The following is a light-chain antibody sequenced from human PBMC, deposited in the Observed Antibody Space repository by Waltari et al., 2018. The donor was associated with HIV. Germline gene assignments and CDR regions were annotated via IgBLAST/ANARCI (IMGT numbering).Light chain of an antibody. CDR3: AAWDDSLSGLVV. CDR1: SSNIGSNY. Sequence: QSVLTQPPSASGTPGQRVTISCSGSSSNIGSNYVYWYQQLPGTAPKLLIYRNNQRPSGVPDRFSGSNSGTSASLAISGLRSEDEADYYCAAWDDSLSGLVVFGGGTKLTVL. V-gene: IGLV1-47*01. CDR2: RNN. J-gene: IGLJ2*01.